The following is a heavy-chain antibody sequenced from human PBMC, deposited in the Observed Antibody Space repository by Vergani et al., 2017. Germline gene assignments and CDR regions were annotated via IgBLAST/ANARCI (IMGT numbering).Heavy chain of an antibody. CDR2: ISHSWST. CDR3: ARARACDY. CDR1: GYPITRGYY. J-gene: IGHJ4*02. V-gene: IGHV4-38-2*02. Sequence: QVQLHESGPGLVKPSETLSLTCTVSGYPITRGYYWGWIRQPPGKGLEWIGSISHSWSTYYNPSLKSRVTISVETSKNQFSLNLSTVTAADTAVYYWARARACDYWGQGTLVTVSS.